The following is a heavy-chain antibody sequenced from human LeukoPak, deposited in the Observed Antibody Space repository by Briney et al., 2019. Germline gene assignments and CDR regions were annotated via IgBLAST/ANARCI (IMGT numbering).Heavy chain of an antibody. V-gene: IGHV1-3*01. J-gene: IGHJ2*01. CDR1: GYTFTSYA. Sequence: ASVKVSCKASGYTFTSYAMHWVRQAPGQRLEWMGWINAGNGNTKYSQKFQGRVTITRDTSASTAYMELSSLRPEDTAVYYCARDPSVLTVTMDPYWYFDLWGRGTLVTVSS. CDR3: ARDPSVLTVTMDPYWYFDL. CDR2: INAGNGNT. D-gene: IGHD4-17*01.